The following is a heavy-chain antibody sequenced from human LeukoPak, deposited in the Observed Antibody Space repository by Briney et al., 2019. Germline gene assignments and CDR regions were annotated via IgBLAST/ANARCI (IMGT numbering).Heavy chain of an antibody. CDR1: GGSFSGYY. Sequence: PSETLSLTCAVYGGSFSGYYWSWIRQPPGKGLEWIGEINHSGSTNYNPSLKSRVTISVDTSKNQFSLKLSSVTAAGTAVYYCARGLWIRSWYFDLWGRGTLVTVSS. J-gene: IGHJ2*01. V-gene: IGHV4-34*01. CDR3: ARGLWIRSWYFDL. CDR2: INHSGST. D-gene: IGHD5-18*01.